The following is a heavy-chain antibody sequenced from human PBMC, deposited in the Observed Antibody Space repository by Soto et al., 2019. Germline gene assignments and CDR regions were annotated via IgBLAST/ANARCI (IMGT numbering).Heavy chain of an antibody. J-gene: IGHJ4*02. CDR1: GYSFQTYD. CDR3: AREQQLDTGNFDY. V-gene: IGHV1-3*01. CDR2: MNAGSGNT. Sequence: GASVKVSCKASGYSFQTYDIVWVRQATGQRLEWMGWMNAGSGNTKYSQKFQDRVTITRDTSASTVYMALSSLRFEDTAVYYCAREQQLDTGNFDYWGQGILVTVSS. D-gene: IGHD1-1*01.